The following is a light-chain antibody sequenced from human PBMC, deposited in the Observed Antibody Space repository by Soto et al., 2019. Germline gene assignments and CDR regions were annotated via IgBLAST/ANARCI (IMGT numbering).Light chain of an antibody. J-gene: IGLJ3*02. V-gene: IGLV1-47*01. CDR2: RNN. CDR1: SSNIGSNY. Sequence: QSVLTQPPSASGTPGQRVTISCSGSSSNIGSNYVYWYQQLPGPAPKLLIYRNNQRHSGVPDRFSGSKSGTSASLAISGRRSEDEAEYYCAAWDDSLSGWVFGGGTKVTVL. CDR3: AAWDDSLSGWV.